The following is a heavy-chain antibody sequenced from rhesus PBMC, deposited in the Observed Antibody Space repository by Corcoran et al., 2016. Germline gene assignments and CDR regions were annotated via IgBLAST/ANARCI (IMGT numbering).Heavy chain of an antibody. CDR2: IRNGGGST. V-gene: IGHV3S5*01. CDR3: AKDRDAFDF. J-gene: IGHJ3*01. Sequence: EVQLVESGGGLVQPGGSLRLSCAASGLTFSSYGMSWVRQAQGKVLEWLSYIRNGGGSTYYADSGKGRFTISRDNSKNTLSLQMNILIADDTAVYYCAKDRDAFDFWGQGLRVTVSS. CDR1: GLTFSSYG.